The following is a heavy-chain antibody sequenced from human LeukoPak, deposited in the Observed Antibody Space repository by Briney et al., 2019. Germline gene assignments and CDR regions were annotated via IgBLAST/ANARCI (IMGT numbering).Heavy chain of an antibody. CDR3: AKDMGPTYYYDSSGSNYYYYYGMDV. D-gene: IGHD3-22*01. Sequence: GRSLRLSCAASGFTFDDYAMHWVRQAPGKGLEWGSGISWNSGSIGYADSVKGRFTISRDNAKNSLYLQMNSLRAEDTALYYCAKDMGPTYYYDSSGSNYYYYYGMDVWGQGTTVTVSS. CDR1: GFTFDDYA. CDR2: ISWNSGSI. J-gene: IGHJ6*02. V-gene: IGHV3-9*01.